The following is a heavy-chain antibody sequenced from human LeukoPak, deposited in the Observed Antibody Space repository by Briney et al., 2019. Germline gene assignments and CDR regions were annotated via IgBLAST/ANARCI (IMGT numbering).Heavy chain of an antibody. CDR2: ISGTGGST. V-gene: IGHV3-23*01. D-gene: IGHD6-13*01. J-gene: IGHJ4*02. CDR3: ADRGRSSSWYYFDY. CDR1: GFTFSSYA. Sequence: GGALILSCAAFGFTFSSYAMSSVRAAPGTGVDWDSPISGTGGSTYYADSVNGRFTISRDNSKNTLYLQMNSLRAEDTAVYYCADRGRSSSWYYFDYWGQGTLVTVSS.